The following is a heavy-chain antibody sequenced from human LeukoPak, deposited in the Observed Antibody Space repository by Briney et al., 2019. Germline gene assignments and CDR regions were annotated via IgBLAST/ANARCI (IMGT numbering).Heavy chain of an antibody. CDR3: ARQIVGATNWFDP. D-gene: IGHD1-26*01. CDR2: ISANNGNT. CDR1: GYTFTSYA. V-gene: IGHV1-18*01. J-gene: IGHJ5*02. Sequence: ASVKVSCKASGYTFTSYATIWVRQAPGQGLEWIGGISANNGNTNYAQKLQGRVTMPTDTSPSTAYMELRTLTSDDTAVYYCARQIVGATNWFDPWGQGTLVTVSS.